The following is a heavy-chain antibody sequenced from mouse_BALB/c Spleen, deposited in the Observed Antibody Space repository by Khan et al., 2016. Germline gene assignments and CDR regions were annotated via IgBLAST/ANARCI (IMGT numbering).Heavy chain of an antibody. J-gene: IGHJ2*01. CDR2: IHYSGST. D-gene: IGHD3-1*01. V-gene: IGHV3-1*02. CDR3: ATSTSGYWYYFDY. CDR1: GYSIPSHYS. Sequence: EVQLQESGPDLVKPSQSLSPTCTVTGYSIPSHYSWHWIRHFPGNKLEWMGYIHYSGSTNYNPSLKSRISITRDTSKNQFFLQLNSVTTEDTATYYCATSTSGYWYYFDYWGQGTTLTVSS.